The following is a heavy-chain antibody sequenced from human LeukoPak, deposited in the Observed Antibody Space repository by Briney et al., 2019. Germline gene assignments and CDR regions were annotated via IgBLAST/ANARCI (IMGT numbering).Heavy chain of an antibody. CDR3: AREILGGFNPGAY. V-gene: IGHV4-4*02. CDR1: LDSTTSNF. Sequence: PSETLSLSCTVSLDSTTSNFWCWVRQPPGKGLEWIGEIHRSGSPNYNPYLQSRVTISIDRSRNQIVLELSSVTAADTAVYYCAREILGGFNPGAYWGQGILVTVSS. D-gene: IGHD1-14*01. J-gene: IGHJ4*02. CDR2: IHRSGSP.